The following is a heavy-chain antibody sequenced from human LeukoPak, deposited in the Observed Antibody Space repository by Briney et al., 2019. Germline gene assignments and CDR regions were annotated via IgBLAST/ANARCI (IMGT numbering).Heavy chain of an antibody. Sequence: GSLRLSCAASGFTFSSYGMHWVRQAPGKGLEWVAVISYDGSNKYYADSVKGRFTISRDNSKNTLYLQMNSLRAEDTAVYYCAKERGPGWFDPWGQGTLVTVSS. CDR2: ISYDGSNK. CDR1: GFTFSSYG. V-gene: IGHV3-30*18. J-gene: IGHJ5*02. CDR3: AKERGPGWFDP.